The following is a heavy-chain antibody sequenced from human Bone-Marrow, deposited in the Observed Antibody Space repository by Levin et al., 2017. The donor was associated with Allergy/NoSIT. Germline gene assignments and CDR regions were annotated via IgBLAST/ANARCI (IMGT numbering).Heavy chain of an antibody. CDR1: GFTFSSYA. CDR2: ISYDGSNK. V-gene: IGHV3-30-3*01. Sequence: LSLTCAASGFTFSSYAMHWVRQAPGKGLEWVAVISYDGSNKYYADSVKGRFTISRDNSKNTLYLQMNSLRAEDTAVYYCARGHPLARLLSSSSSWYTDFDYWGQGTLVTVSS. CDR3: ARGHPLARLLSSSSSWYTDFDY. J-gene: IGHJ4*02. D-gene: IGHD6-13*01.